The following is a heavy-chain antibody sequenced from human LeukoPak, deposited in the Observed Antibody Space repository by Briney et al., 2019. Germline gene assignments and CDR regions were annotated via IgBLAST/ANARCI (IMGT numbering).Heavy chain of an antibody. CDR1: GFTFSSYA. CDR3: AKDGGDCSGDSCYVDY. D-gene: IGHD2-15*01. J-gene: IGHJ4*02. V-gene: IGHV3-23*01. CDR2: ISGSGGST. Sequence: GGSLRLSCAASGFTFSSYAMSWVRQAPGKGLEWVSAISGSGGSTYYADSVKGRFTISRDNSKNTLYLQMNSLRAEDTAVYYCAKDGGDCSGDSCYVDYWGQGTLVTVSS.